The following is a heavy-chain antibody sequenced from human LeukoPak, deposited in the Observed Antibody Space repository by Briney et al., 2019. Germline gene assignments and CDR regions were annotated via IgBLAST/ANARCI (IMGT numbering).Heavy chain of an antibody. J-gene: IGHJ4*02. V-gene: IGHV3-23*01. Sequence: GGSLRLSCAASGFTFSSYTVTWVRQAPGKGLEWVSSISGSGSTTYFADSVKGRFTTSRDNSKNTLYLQMNSLRAEDTAVYYCAKYQNYYDSHANFDYWGQGTLVTVSS. CDR2: ISGSGSTT. D-gene: IGHD3-22*01. CDR1: GFTFSSYT. CDR3: AKYQNYYDSHANFDY.